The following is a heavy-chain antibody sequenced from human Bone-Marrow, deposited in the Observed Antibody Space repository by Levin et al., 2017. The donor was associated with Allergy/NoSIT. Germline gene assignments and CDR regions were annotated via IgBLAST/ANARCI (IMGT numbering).Heavy chain of an antibody. J-gene: IGHJ4*02. CDR1: GGSISNYY. Sequence: SQTLSLTCTVSGGSISNYYWSWIRQSPGEGLEWIGYIYYTGNTNYNPSLKSRVTISVDTSKNQFSLKLSSVTAADTAVYYCARHYGSGTFPLDYWGQGTLVTVSS. D-gene: IGHD3-10*01. CDR2: IYYTGNT. V-gene: IGHV4-59*01. CDR3: ARHYGSGTFPLDY.